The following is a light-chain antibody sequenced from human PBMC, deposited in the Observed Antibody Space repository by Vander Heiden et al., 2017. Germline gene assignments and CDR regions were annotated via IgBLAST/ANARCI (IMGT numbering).Light chain of an antibody. J-gene: IGLJ3*02. CDR2: GNN. CDR1: SLRSDY. Sequence: SDLTQDTPVSVALGQTVRITCEGDSLRSDYERWYQQKPGQAPVLVIYGNNNRPSGIPDRFSGSSSGNTASLTITGVQAEDEADYYCKLWDSSGKHVVFGGGTKLTVL. CDR3: KLWDSSGKHVV. V-gene: IGLV3-19*01.